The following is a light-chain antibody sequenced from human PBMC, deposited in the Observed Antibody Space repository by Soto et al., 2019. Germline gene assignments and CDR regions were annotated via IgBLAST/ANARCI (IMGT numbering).Light chain of an antibody. V-gene: IGKV3-11*01. CDR1: QSVGNY. CDR2: DAS. Sequence: ETVLTQSPATLSLSPGERATLSCKASQSVGNYLAWYQQKPGQAPRLLIYDASNRATGIPARFSGSGSGTDSTLTISSLEPEDFAVYYCQHRSDWLSFGQGTRLEI. J-gene: IGKJ5*01. CDR3: QHRSDWLS.